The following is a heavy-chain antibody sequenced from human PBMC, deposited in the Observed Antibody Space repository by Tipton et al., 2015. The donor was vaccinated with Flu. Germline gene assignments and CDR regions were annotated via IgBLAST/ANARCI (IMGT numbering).Heavy chain of an antibody. Sequence: SLRLSCAASGFTFSSYAMSWVRQAPGKGLEWVSAISGSGGSTYYADSVKGRFTISRDNSKNTLYLQMNSLRAEDTAVYYCAKARARIAAAGTGNWFDPWGQGTLVTVSS. CDR3: AKARARIAAAGTGNWFDP. J-gene: IGHJ5*02. V-gene: IGHV3-23*01. CDR1: GFTFSSYA. D-gene: IGHD6-13*01. CDR2: ISGSGGST.